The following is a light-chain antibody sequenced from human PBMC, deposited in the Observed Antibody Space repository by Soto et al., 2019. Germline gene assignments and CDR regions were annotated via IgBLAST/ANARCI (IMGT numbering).Light chain of an antibody. CDR1: SSNIGSNT. Sequence: QSVLTQPPSASGTPGQRVTSSCSGSSSNIGSNTVNWYQQLPGTAPKLLIYSNNQRPSGVPDRFSGSKSGTSASLAISGLQSEDEADYYCAAWDDSLNGPVFGGGTQLTVL. J-gene: IGLJ7*01. V-gene: IGLV1-44*01. CDR3: AAWDDSLNGPV. CDR2: SNN.